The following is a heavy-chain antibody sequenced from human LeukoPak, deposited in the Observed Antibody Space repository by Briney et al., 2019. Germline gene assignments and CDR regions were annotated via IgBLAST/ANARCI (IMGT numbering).Heavy chain of an antibody. CDR1: GYTFTSYA. CDR2: INTNTGNP. J-gene: IGHJ6*03. Sequence: GASVKVSCKASGYTFTSYAMNWVRQAPGQGLEWMGWINTNTGNPTYAQGFTGRFVLSLDTSVSTAYLQISSLKAEDTAVYYCARFGGKPYYYYYYMDVWGKGTTVTVSS. V-gene: IGHV7-4-1*02. CDR3: ARFGGKPYYYYYYMDV. D-gene: IGHD3-10*01.